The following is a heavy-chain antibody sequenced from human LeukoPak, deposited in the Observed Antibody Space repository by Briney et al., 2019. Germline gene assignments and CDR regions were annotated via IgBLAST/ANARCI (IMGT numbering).Heavy chain of an antibody. CDR3: ARGYDFWSGPPAYFDY. CDR2: ISSSSSYI. V-gene: IGHV3-21*01. D-gene: IGHD3-3*01. Sequence: GGSLRLSCAASGFTFSSYSMNWVRQAPGRGLEWVSSISSSSSYIYYADSVKGRFTISRDNAKNSLYLQMNSLRAEDTAVYYCARGYDFWSGPPAYFDYWGQGTLVTVSS. CDR1: GFTFSSYS. J-gene: IGHJ4*02.